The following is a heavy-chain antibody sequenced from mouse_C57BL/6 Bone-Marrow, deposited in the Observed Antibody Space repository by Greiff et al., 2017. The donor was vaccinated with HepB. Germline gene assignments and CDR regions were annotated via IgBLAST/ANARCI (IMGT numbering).Heavy chain of an antibody. J-gene: IGHJ4*01. V-gene: IGHV5-12*01. D-gene: IGHD1-1*01. CDR2: ISNGGGST. CDR3: ARRGYYGSSYNAMDY. Sequence: EVNVVESGGGLVKPGGSLKLSCAASGFTFSDYGMHWVRQTPEKRLEWVAYISNGGGSTYYPDTVKGRFTISRDNAKNTLYLQMSRLKSEDTAMYYCARRGYYGSSYNAMDYWGQGTSVTVSS. CDR1: GFTFSDYG.